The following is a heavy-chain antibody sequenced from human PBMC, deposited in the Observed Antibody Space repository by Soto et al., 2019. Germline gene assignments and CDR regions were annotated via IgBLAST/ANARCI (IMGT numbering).Heavy chain of an antibody. V-gene: IGHV1-69*01. J-gene: IGHJ6*02. CDR1: GGTFSSYA. D-gene: IGHD3-3*01. CDR2: IIPIFGTA. Sequence: QVQLVQSGAEVKKPGSSVKVSCKASGGTFSSYAISWVRQAPGQGLEWMGGIIPIFGTANYAQKFQGRVTITADESTSTAYMELSSLRSEDTAVYYCARGSVDFWSGSDYYYGMDVWGQGTTVTVSS. CDR3: ARGSVDFWSGSDYYYGMDV.